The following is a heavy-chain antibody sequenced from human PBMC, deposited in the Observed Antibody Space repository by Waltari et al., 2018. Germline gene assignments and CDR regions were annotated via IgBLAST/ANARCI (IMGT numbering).Heavy chain of an antibody. Sequence: QVQLVQSGAEVKKPGSSVTVSCKASGGTLRSYPVTWVRQAPGQGLEWMGSIIPFLGISKYAQSLQARLTITVDQSTNTGYMELKSLRPEDTGVYYCARSGEMKGTVDYWGQGTLVTVSS. CDR3: ARSGEMKGTVDY. CDR1: GGTLRSYP. J-gene: IGHJ4*02. D-gene: IGHD1-1*01. CDR2: IIPFLGIS. V-gene: IGHV1-69*04.